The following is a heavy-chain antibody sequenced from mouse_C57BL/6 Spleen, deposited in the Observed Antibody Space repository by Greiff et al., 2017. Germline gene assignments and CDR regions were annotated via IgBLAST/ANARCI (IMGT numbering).Heavy chain of an antibody. D-gene: IGHD3-2*02. V-gene: IGHV5-6*02. J-gene: IGHJ4*01. CDR2: ISSGGSYT. CDR1: GFTFSSYG. CDR3: ARDSSGYEKNYYAMDY. Sequence: EVKLVESGGDLVKPGGSLKLSCAASGFTFSSYGMSWVRQTPDKRLEWVATISSGGSYTYYPDSVKGRFTISRDTAKNTLYLQMSSLKSEDTAMYYCARDSSGYEKNYYAMDYWGQGTSVTVSS.